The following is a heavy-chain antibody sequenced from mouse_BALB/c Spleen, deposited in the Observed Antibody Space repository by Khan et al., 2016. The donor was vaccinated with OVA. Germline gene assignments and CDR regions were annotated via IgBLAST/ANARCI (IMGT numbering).Heavy chain of an antibody. Sequence: EVQGVESGGGLVRPGGSLKLSCAASGFSFSSYSMSWVRQTPEKRLQWVATISSGGTYTYYPDSVRGRFPISRANANNTLYLQMSSLKAEDTAMYYCARHRGYYVSNPYFDYWGQGTTLTVSS. CDR2: ISSGGTYT. D-gene: IGHD1-1*01. CDR1: GFSFSSYS. V-gene: IGHV5-9-3*01. J-gene: IGHJ2*01. CDR3: ARHRGYYVSNPYFDY.